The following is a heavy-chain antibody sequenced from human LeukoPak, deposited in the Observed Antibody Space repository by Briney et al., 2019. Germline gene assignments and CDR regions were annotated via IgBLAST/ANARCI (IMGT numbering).Heavy chain of an antibody. D-gene: IGHD3-9*01. CDR2: VIPIFGAA. V-gene: IGHV1-69*05. J-gene: IGHJ4*02. CDR1: GGTFTSYT. Sequence: AAVKVSCKASGGTFTSYTISRVRQAPGQGLEWMGGVIPIFGAANYAQKFQGRGTITTDESTSTAYMELSSLRSEDTAAYYCARDLRDFDYWGQGTLVTVSS. CDR3: ARDLRDFDY.